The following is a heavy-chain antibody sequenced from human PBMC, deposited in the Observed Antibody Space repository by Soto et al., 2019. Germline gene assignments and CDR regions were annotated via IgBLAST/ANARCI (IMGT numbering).Heavy chain of an antibody. V-gene: IGHV3-73*01. J-gene: IGHJ6*03. D-gene: IGHD3-3*01. CDR1: GFTFSGSA. CDR3: SRQASDFWSAKPQYYMDV. CDR2: IRSKGNNYAT. Sequence: EVQLVESGGGLVQPGGSLKLSCAASGFTFSGSAMHWVRQASGKGLEWVGRIRSKGNNYATAYGASLKGRFTSSRDESKNTAYLKMNSLNTEETAVYYCSRQASDFWSAKPQYYMDVWGKGTTVTVSS.